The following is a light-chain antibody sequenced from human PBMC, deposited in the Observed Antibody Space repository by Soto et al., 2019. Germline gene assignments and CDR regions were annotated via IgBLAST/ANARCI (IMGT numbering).Light chain of an antibody. V-gene: IGLV2-11*01. Sequence: QSALTQPRSVSESPGPSVTISCTGTSSDVGGYNYVSWYQQHPGKDPKLMIYDVTKRPSEVPDRFSGSKSGNTASLTISGLQAEDEGDYYCCSYADNDPLAFGEGTKVTVL. CDR2: DVT. J-gene: IGLJ2*01. CDR3: CSYADNDPLA. CDR1: SSDVGGYNY.